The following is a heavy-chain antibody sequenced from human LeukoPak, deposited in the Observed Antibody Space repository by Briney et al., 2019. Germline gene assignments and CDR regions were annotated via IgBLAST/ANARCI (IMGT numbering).Heavy chain of an antibody. CDR3: ARDSDSSGDGADFDY. CDR2: ISSSSSYI. V-gene: IGHV3-21*01. J-gene: IGHJ4*02. D-gene: IGHD3-22*01. Sequence: GGSLRRSCAASGFTFSSYSMNWVRKAPGKGLEWVSSISSSSSYIYYADSVKGRFTISRDNAKNSLYLQMNSLRAEDTAVYYCARDSDSSGDGADFDYWGQGTLVTVSS. CDR1: GFTFSSYS.